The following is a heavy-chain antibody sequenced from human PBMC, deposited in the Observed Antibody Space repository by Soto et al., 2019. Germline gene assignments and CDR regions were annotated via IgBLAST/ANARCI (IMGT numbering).Heavy chain of an antibody. D-gene: IGHD4-17*01. J-gene: IGHJ5*02. CDR1: GFTFSNYG. CDR3: ARRGTDGDYVAH. Sequence: EVQLVESGGGLVQPGGSLRLSCAASGFTFSNYGMNWVRQAPGKGLEWVSYIGSSGSTIVYADSVKGRFTISRDNAKSSLYLHMTSLRAEATSIEYCARRGTDGDYVAHWGPGILVTVSS. V-gene: IGHV3-48*03. CDR2: IGSSGSTI.